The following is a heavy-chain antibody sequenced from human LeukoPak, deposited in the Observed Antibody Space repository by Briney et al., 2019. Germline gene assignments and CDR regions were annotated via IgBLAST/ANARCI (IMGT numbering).Heavy chain of an antibody. CDR2: IRSQGTNYAT. CDR1: GFTFSGSV. D-gene: IGHD4-17*01. J-gene: IGHJ4*02. CDR3: TRVRYDYDEYLFDY. Sequence: GGSLRLSCAASGFTFSGSVMHWVRQASGKGLEWIGRIRSQGTNYATAYAASVEGRFTISRDDSENTAYLQMSSLKTEDTALYFCTRVRYDYDEYLFDYWGQGTLVTVSS. V-gene: IGHV3-73*01.